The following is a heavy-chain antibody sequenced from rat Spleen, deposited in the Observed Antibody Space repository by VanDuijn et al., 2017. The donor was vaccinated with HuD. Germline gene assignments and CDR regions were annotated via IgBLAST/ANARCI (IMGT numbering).Heavy chain of an antibody. Sequence: VQLQESGPGLVKPSQSLSLTCSVTDYSITSSYEWNWIRMFPGNKLEWMGYINSAGSTNYNPSLKSRISITRDTSKNQFFLQVNSVTTEDTATYYCAKTTVAYYYIMDAWGQGASVTVSS. CDR3: AKTTVAYYYIMDA. CDR2: INSAGST. J-gene: IGHJ4*01. D-gene: IGHD1-3*01. CDR1: DYSITSSYE. V-gene: IGHV3-3*01.